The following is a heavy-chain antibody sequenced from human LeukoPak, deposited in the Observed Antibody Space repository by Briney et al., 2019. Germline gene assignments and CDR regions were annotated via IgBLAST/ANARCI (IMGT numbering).Heavy chain of an antibody. V-gene: IGHV3-21*01. D-gene: IGHD6-19*01. CDR3: ARDGDSSGPLDY. J-gene: IGHJ4*02. Sequence: GGSLRLSCVASGFAFSSYAMNWVRQAPGKGLEWVSSISSSSSYIYYADSVKGRFTISRDNAKNSLYLQMNSLRAEDTAVYYCARDGDSSGPLDYWGQGTLVTVSS. CDR1: GFAFSSYA. CDR2: ISSSSSYI.